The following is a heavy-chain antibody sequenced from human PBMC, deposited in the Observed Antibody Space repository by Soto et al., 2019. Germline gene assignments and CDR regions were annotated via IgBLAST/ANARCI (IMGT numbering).Heavy chain of an antibody. CDR3: ARLGSYYYYMDV. J-gene: IGHJ6*03. CDR1: GGSISSYY. Sequence: SETPSLTCAVSGGSISSYYWSWIRQPPGKGLEWIGYIYYSGSTNYNPSLKSRVTISVDTSKNQFSLKLSSVTAADTAVYYCARLGSYYYYMDVWGKGTTVTVSS. V-gene: IGHV4-59*08. CDR2: IYYSGST.